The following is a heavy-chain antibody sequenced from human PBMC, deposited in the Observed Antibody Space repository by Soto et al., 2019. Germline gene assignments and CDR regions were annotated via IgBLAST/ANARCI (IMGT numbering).Heavy chain of an antibody. CDR3: ARETQDHCSGMDA. J-gene: IGHJ6*02. D-gene: IGHD2-15*01. CDR2: INLSGGRI. V-gene: IGHV1-46*01. Sequence: QVQLVQSGAEVKKPGASVRVSCKAPGYTFTSHYMHWVRQAPGQGPEWMGVINLSGGRITYAQKLQGRVTMTRDTSTTTVYMELNSLRSEDTAVYYCARETQDHCSGMDAWGQGTTVAVSS. CDR1: GYTFTSHY.